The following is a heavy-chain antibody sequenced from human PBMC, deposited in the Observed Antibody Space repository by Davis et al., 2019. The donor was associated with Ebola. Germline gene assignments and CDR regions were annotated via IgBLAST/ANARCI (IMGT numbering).Heavy chain of an antibody. J-gene: IGHJ3*02. Sequence: GESLKISCKGSGYRFTSYWIGWVRQMPGKGLEWMGIIYPGDSDTRYSPSFQGQVTISADKSISTAYLQWSSLKASDTAMYYCARLWDYYDSSGYPVGAFDIWGQGTMVTVSS. CDR2: IYPGDSDT. V-gene: IGHV5-51*01. D-gene: IGHD3-22*01. CDR1: GYRFTSYW. CDR3: ARLWDYYDSSGYPVGAFDI.